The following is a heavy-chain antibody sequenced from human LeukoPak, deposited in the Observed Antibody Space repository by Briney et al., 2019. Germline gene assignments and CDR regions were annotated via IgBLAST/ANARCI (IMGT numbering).Heavy chain of an antibody. CDR1: GYTFTNYG. Sequence: ASVKVSCKASGYTFTNYGISWVRQAPGQGLEWMGWISAYNGNTNYAQKLQGRVTMTTDTSTSTAYMELRSLRSDDTAVYYCARDSHYSDSSGYSDYWGQGTLVTVSS. V-gene: IGHV1-18*01. CDR3: ARDSHYSDSSGYSDY. J-gene: IGHJ4*02. CDR2: ISAYNGNT. D-gene: IGHD3-22*01.